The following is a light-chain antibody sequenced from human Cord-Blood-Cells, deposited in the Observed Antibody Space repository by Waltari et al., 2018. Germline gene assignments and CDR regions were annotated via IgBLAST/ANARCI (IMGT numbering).Light chain of an antibody. Sequence: QSALTQPASVSGSPGQSLTISCTGTSSDLCGYNYVSWYQQHPGKAPKLMIYDVSNRPSGVSNRFSGSKSGNTASLTISGLQAEDEADYYCSSYTSSSTLEVFGGGTKLTVL. CDR2: DVS. J-gene: IGLJ3*02. CDR3: SSYTSSSTLEV. CDR1: SSDLCGYNY. V-gene: IGLV2-14*01.